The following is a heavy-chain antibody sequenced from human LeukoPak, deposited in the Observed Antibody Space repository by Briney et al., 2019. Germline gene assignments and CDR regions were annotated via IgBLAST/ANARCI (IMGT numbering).Heavy chain of an antibody. J-gene: IGHJ4*02. CDR3: ARDAGATIPFDY. CDR1: GFTFSSHN. D-gene: IGHD1-26*01. Sequence: PGGSLRLSCAASGFTFSSHNMNWVRQAPGKGLEWVSVIYSGGSTYYADSVKGRFTISRDNSKNTLYLQMNSLRAEDTAVYYCARDAGATIPFDYWGQGTLVTVSS. V-gene: IGHV3-66*01. CDR2: IYSGGST.